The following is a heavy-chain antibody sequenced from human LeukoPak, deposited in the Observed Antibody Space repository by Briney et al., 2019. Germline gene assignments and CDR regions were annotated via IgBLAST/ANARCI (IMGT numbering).Heavy chain of an antibody. CDR2: IIPIFGTA. CDR1: GGSFSSYA. CDR3: ARVFARSGEISGSYYFY. D-gene: IGHD1-26*01. Sequence: SVKVSCKASGGSFSSYALSWVRRAPGQGLEWMGGIIPIFGTANYAQKFQGRVTITTDESTSTAYMELSSLRSEDTAVYYCARVFARSGEISGSYYFYWGQGTLVTVSS. V-gene: IGHV1-69*05. J-gene: IGHJ4*02.